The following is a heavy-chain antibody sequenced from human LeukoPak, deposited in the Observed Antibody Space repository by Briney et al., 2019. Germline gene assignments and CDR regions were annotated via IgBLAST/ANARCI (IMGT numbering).Heavy chain of an antibody. D-gene: IGHD6-6*01. V-gene: IGHV1-58*02. CDR2: IVVGSGNT. J-gene: IGHJ6*03. Sequence: GASVKVSCKASGFTFTSSAMQWVRQARGQRLEWIGWIVVGSGNTNYAQKFQERVTITRDMSTSTAYMELSSLRSEDTAVYYCAAYRRDSSSTYYYYMDVWGKGTTVTVSS. CDR3: AAYRRDSSSTYYYYMDV. CDR1: GFTFTSSA.